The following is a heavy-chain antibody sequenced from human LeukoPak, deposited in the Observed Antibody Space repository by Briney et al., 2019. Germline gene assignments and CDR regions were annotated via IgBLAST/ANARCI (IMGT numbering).Heavy chain of an antibody. CDR3: AREYYDNSGGEDAFDI. CDR2: IYSVGST. J-gene: IGHJ3*02. Sequence: GGSLRLSCAAYGFTVSSNYMNWVRQAPGKGLEWVSAIYSVGSTFYADSVEVRFTISRDNSNNTLYLQMNSLRAEDTAMYYCAREYYDNSGGEDAFDIWGPGTMVTVSS. CDR1: GFTVSSNY. D-gene: IGHD3-22*01. V-gene: IGHV3-53*01.